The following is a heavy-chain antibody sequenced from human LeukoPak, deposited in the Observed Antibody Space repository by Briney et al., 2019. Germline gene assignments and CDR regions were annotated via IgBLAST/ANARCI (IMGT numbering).Heavy chain of an antibody. J-gene: IGHJ4*02. CDR3: ARRNRAAAGVDY. CDR1: GGSISSSSYY. CDR2: LHYSGST. Sequence: SETLSLTCTVSGGSISSSSYYWDWIRQPPGKGLDWIGSLHYSGSTYHNPSLKSRVTMSVDTSKNHFSLKLSSVTAADTAVYYCARRNRAAAGVDYWGQGTLVTVSS. V-gene: IGHV4-39*02. D-gene: IGHD6-13*01.